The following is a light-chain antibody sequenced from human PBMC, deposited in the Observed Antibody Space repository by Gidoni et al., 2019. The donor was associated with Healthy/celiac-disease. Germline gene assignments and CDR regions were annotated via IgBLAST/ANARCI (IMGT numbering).Light chain of an antibody. CDR2: AAS. Sequence: EMVWTKSPGTLSVSQRESATLSCRPSQSVSSSYLAWYQQKPGQAPRLLIYAASSRATGIPDRFSGSGSGTDFTLTISRLEPEDFAVYYCQQYGSSPLTFGGGTKVEIK. V-gene: IGKV3-20*01. CDR1: QSVSSSY. CDR3: QQYGSSPLT. J-gene: IGKJ4*01.